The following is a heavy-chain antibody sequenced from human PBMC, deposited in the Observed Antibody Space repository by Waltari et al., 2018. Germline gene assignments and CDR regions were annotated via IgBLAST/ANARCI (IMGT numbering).Heavy chain of an antibody. CDR3: AAYITSRRGAFDF. V-gene: IGHV3-21*04. CDR1: GFTFSTYN. Sequence: DVQLVESGGGLVKPGESLRVSCAASGFTFSTYNMNWVRQAPGKGLEWVSSITTSGDNTFYADSVKGRFTISRDNSKNTLYLQMNSLRAEDTAVYYCAAYITSRRGAFDFWGQGTMVTVSS. D-gene: IGHD1-1*01. J-gene: IGHJ3*01. CDR2: ITTSGDNT.